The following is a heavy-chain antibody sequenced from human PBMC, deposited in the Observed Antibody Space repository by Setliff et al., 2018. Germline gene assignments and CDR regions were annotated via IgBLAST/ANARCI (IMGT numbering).Heavy chain of an antibody. CDR2: IYHSGSA. CDR3: ARDGGNGYGVDAYAGGGFDI. J-gene: IGHJ3*02. CDR1: GYSISSDHY. Sequence: PSETLSLTCAVSGYSISSDHYWGWIRQPPGKGLEWIGSIYHSGSAYYNPSLKSRVTISVDTSKNQFSLKLSSVTAAGRAVYYCARDGGNGYGVDAYAGGGFDIWGQGTMVTVSS. V-gene: IGHV4-38-2*02. D-gene: IGHD5-18*01.